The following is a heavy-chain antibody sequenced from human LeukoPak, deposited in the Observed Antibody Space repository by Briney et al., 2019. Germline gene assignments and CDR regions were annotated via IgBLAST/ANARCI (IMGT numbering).Heavy chain of an antibody. V-gene: IGHV3-23*01. J-gene: IGHJ4*02. CDR3: AKDQGRSSRHYGSGSPFGY. CDR2: ISGSGGST. D-gene: IGHD3-10*01. Sequence: PGGSLRLSCAASGFTFSSYAMSWVRQAPGKGLEWVSAISGSGGSTYYADSVKGRFTISRDNSKNTLYLQMNSLRAEDTAVYYCAKDQGRSSRHYGSGSPFGYWGQGTLVTVSS. CDR1: GFTFSSYA.